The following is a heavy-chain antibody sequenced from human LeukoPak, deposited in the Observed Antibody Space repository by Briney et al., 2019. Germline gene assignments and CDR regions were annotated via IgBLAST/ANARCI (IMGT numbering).Heavy chain of an antibody. CDR3: AKDFTIFGVVIPGDV. CDR1: GFTFSSYG. D-gene: IGHD3-3*01. CDR2: ISYDGSNK. V-gene: IGHV3-30*18. J-gene: IGHJ6*02. Sequence: GGSLRLSCAASGFTFSSYGMHWVRQAPGEGLERVAVISYDGSNKYYADSVKGRFTISRDNSKNTLYLQMNSLRAEDTAVYYCAKDFTIFGVVIPGDVWGQGTTVTVSS.